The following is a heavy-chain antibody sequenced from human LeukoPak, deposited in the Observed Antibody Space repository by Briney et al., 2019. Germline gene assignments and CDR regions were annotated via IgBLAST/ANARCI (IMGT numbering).Heavy chain of an antibody. CDR1: GGSFSGYY. J-gene: IGHJ6*03. CDR3: ARGRSSMVRGYYYYYMDV. V-gene: IGHV4-34*01. CDR2: INHSGST. D-gene: IGHD3-10*01. Sequence: SETLSLTCAVYGGSFSGYYWSWIRQPPGKGLEWIGEINHSGSTNYNPSLKSRVTISVDTSKNQFSLKLSSVTAACTAVYYCARGRSSMVRGYYYYYMDVWGKGTTVTISS.